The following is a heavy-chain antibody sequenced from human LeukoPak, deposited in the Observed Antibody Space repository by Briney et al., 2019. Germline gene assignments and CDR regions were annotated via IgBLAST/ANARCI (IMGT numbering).Heavy chain of an antibody. D-gene: IGHD6-19*01. V-gene: IGHV3-23*01. J-gene: IGHJ4*02. CDR3: GKTTTGYSSGRNPAWPVDY. CDR2: IFGSGGSA. Sequence: GSLRLSCTASGFTFSSYAVYWVRQAPGKGLEWVSGIFGSGGSAHYADSVKGRFTISRDNSQNTVYLQMNSLRAEDTAVYYCGKTTTGYSSGRNPAWPVDYWGQGTLVTVSS. CDR1: GFTFSSYA.